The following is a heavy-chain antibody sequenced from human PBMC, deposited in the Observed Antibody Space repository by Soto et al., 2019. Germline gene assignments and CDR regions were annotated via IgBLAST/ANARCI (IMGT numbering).Heavy chain of an antibody. CDR2: IYYSGST. CDR1: GGSISSYY. J-gene: IGHJ4*02. Sequence: PSETLSLTCTVSGGSISSYYWSWIRQPPGKGLEWIGYIYYSGSTNYNPSLKSRVTISVDTSKNQFSLKLSSVTAADTAVYYCARGSRYSGYDESYYFDYWGQGTLVTVSS. V-gene: IGHV4-59*01. D-gene: IGHD5-12*01. CDR3: ARGSRYSGYDESYYFDY.